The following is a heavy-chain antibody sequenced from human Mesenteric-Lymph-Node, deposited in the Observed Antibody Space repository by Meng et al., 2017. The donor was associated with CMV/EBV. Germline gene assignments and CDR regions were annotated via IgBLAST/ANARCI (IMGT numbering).Heavy chain of an antibody. J-gene: IGHJ4*02. V-gene: IGHV3-53*01. CDR1: GFIVLSKY. CDR2: IYRGGDT. Sequence: GESLKISCTASGFIVLSKYMSWVRQAPGKGLEWVSTIYRGGDTYYADSVKGRFTISRDNSKNTLYLQMNSLRAEDTAVYYCAKGDVAARPPDYWGQGTLVTVSS. D-gene: IGHD6-6*01. CDR3: AKGDVAARPPDY.